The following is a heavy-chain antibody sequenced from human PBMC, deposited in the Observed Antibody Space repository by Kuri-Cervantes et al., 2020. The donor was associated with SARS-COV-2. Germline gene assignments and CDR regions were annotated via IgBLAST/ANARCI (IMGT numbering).Heavy chain of an antibody. J-gene: IGHJ3*02. CDR1: GFTFDDYA. CDR3: AKGLRRLVYDAFDI. D-gene: IGHD6-19*01. CDR2: ISWNSGSI. V-gene: IGHV3-9*03. Sequence: SLKISCAASGFTFDDYAMHWVRQAPGKGLEWVSGISWNSGSIGYADSVKGRFTISRDNAKNSLYLQMNSLRAEDMALYCCAKGLRRLVYDAFDIWGQGTMVTGSS.